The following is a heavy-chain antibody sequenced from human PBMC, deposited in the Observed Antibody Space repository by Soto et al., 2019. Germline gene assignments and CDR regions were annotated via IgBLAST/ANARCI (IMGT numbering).Heavy chain of an antibody. D-gene: IGHD2-8*01. CDR1: GFALSTRGVG. J-gene: IGHJ4*02. CDR2: IYWDDDK. V-gene: IGHV2-5*02. Sequence: QITLKESGPTLVKPTQTLTLTCTFSGFALSTRGVGVGWIRQPPGKALEWLALIYWDDDKLYSPSLKTSLTLTKDISKNQVVLTMTNMDPIDTATYSCAHIGVIRWFDFWGQGTLVTVSS. CDR3: AHIGVIRWFDF.